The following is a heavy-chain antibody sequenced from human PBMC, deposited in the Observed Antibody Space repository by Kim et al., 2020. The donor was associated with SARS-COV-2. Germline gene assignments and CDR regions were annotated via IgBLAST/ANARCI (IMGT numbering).Heavy chain of an antibody. J-gene: IGHJ4*02. V-gene: IGHV3-23*01. D-gene: IGHD3-9*01. CDR2: ISGSGGST. Sequence: GGSLRLSCAASGFTFSSYAMCWVRQAPGKGLEWDSAISGSGGSTYYADSVMGRFTISRDNSKNTLYRQMNSLSAENTAVYYCAKPPGELTGDYWGQGTLVTVSS. CDR1: GFTFSSYA. CDR3: AKPPGELTGDY.